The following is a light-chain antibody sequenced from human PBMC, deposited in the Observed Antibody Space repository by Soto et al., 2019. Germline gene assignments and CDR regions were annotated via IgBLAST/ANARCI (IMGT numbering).Light chain of an antibody. Sequence: EIVLTQSPCTLSLSPGERATLSCRASQGISINYLAWYQQKPGQAPSLLIYGASKRATGIPARFSGSGSGTDFTLTISSLEPEDFAIYFCQQRSNWPPEITFGQGTRLEIK. CDR1: QGISINY. J-gene: IGKJ5*01. V-gene: IGKV3-11*01. CDR3: QQRSNWPPEIT. CDR2: GAS.